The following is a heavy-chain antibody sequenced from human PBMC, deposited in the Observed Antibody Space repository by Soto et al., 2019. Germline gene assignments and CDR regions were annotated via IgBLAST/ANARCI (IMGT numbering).Heavy chain of an antibody. J-gene: IGHJ3*02. V-gene: IGHV3-30*18. CDR1: GFTFSSYG. D-gene: IGHD3-10*01. CDR2: ISYDGSNK. Sequence: GGSLRLSCAASGFTFSSYGMHWVRQAPGKGLEWVAVISYDGSNKYYADSVKGRFTISRDNSKNTLYLQMNSLRAEDTAVYYCAKDGSGSGYAFDIWGQGTMVTVSS. CDR3: AKDGSGSGYAFDI.